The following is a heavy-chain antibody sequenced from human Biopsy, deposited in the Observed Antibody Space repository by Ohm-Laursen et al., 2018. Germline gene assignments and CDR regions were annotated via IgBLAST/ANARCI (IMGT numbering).Heavy chain of an antibody. V-gene: IGHV4-59*08. J-gene: IGHJ4*01. Sequence: SETLSLTCTVSGDSINSSYWSWIRQAPGKGLEWIGFISNSGNTNYNPSLKSRVTISADTSKNQFSLKLGSVTVADTAVFYCARRGSGGRSFDYWDHGSLVTVSS. CDR2: ISNSGNT. CDR1: GDSINSSY. D-gene: IGHD2-15*01. CDR3: ARRGSGGRSFDY.